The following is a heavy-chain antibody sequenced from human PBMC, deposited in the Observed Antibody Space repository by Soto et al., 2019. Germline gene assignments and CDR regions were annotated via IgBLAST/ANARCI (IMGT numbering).Heavy chain of an antibody. CDR1: GYTFTSYG. V-gene: IGHV1-18*04. CDR3: ARDLPFCSSTSCYREGNWFDP. J-gene: IGHJ5*02. D-gene: IGHD2-2*02. CDR2: ISAYNGNT. Sequence: QVQLVQSGAEVKKPGASVKVSCKASGYTFTSYGISWVRQAPGQGLEWMGWISAYNGNTNYAQKLQGRVPMNTDTSTSTAYMELRSLRSDDTAGYFCARDLPFCSSTSCYREGNWFDPWGQGTLVTVSS.